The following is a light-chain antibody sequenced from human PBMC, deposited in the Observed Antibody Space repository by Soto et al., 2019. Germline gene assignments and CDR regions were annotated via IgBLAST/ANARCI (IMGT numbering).Light chain of an antibody. CDR3: QQYGSSPWT. Sequence: EIVLTQSPGTLSLSPGDRATLSCRASQSVRDTYIAWYQQKPGQAPRLLIYGASSRATGMPDRFSGSGSGTDFTLTISRLEPEEFAVYYCQQYGSSPWTFGQGTKVEIK. V-gene: IGKV3-20*01. CDR1: QSVRDTY. J-gene: IGKJ1*01. CDR2: GAS.